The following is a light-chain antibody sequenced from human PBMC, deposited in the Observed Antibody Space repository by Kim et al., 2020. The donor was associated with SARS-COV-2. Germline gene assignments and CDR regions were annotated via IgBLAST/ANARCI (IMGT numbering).Light chain of an antibody. CDR3: QQYGRT. Sequence: LPVSPGESATLSCRAGQSVSGRYLAWYRQKPGQPPRLPIYGASSRATGIPGRVSGSGSGTDFTRTISRLEPEDYAVYYCQQYGRTFGQGTKVEIK. CDR2: GAS. J-gene: IGKJ1*01. V-gene: IGKV3-20*01. CDR1: QSVSGRY.